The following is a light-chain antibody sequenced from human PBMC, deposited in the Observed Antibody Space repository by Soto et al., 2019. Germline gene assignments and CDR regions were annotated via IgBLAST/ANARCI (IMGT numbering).Light chain of an antibody. J-gene: IGKJ3*01. CDR3: QQYSNWPPDS. CDR2: GAS. CDR1: QSVSSN. V-gene: IGKV3-15*01. Sequence: EIVMTQSPATLSVSPGERATLSCRASQSVSSNLAWYQQKPGQAPRLLIYGASTRATGIPDRFSGSGSGTEFTLTISSLQSEDFAVYYCQQYSNWPPDSFGPGTKVDIK.